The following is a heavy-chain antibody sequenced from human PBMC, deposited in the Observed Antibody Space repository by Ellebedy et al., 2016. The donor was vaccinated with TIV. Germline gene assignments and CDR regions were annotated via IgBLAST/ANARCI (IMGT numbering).Heavy chain of an antibody. Sequence: MPSETLSLTCAVYGGSFSGYYWSWIRQPPGKGLEWIGEINHSGSTNYNPSLKSRVTISVDTSKNQFSLKLNSVTAADTAVYYCARGKYSSGWYVDYWGQGTLVTVSS. CDR3: ARGKYSSGWYVDY. D-gene: IGHD6-19*01. CDR1: GGSFSGYY. J-gene: IGHJ4*02. CDR2: INHSGST. V-gene: IGHV4-34*01.